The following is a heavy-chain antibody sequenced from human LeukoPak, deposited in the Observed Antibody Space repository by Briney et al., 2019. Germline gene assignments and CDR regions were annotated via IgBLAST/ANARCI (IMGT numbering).Heavy chain of an antibody. Sequence: GGSLRLSCAASGFTFSSYWMSWVRQAPGKGLEWVANIKLDGSEKYYVDSVKGRFTISRDDAKSSLYLQMSSLRAEDTAVYYCAKDQDYYDSSGYSDYWGQGTLVTVSS. D-gene: IGHD3-22*01. CDR3: AKDQDYYDSSGYSDY. CDR1: GFTFSSYW. V-gene: IGHV3-7*01. J-gene: IGHJ4*02. CDR2: IKLDGSEK.